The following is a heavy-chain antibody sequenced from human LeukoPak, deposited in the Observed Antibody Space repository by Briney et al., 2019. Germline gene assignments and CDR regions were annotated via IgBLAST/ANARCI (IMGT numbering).Heavy chain of an antibody. V-gene: IGHV1-24*01. J-gene: IGHJ6*03. Sequence: ASVKVSCKVSGYTLTELSMHWVRQAPGKGLEWMGGFDPEDGETIYAQKFQGRVTMTTDTSTSTAYMELRSLRSDDTAVYYCARVPLPPYCSGGRCYGGSYYYYHYMDVWGKGTTVTISS. CDR1: GYTLTELS. D-gene: IGHD2-15*01. CDR3: ARVPLPPYCSGGRCYGGSYYYYHYMDV. CDR2: FDPEDGET.